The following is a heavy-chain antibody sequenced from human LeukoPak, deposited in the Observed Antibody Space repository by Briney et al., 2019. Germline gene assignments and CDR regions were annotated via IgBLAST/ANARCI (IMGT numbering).Heavy chain of an antibody. CDR2: IYPGDSDT. CDR1: GYSFTSSW. Sequence: GESLKISCKGSGYSFTSSWIGWGRQMPEKGLEWMGIIYPGDSDTRYSPSFQGQVTISADKSISTAYLQWSSLKASDTAMYYCATLGLNSGSYFGFDYWGQGTLVTVSS. V-gene: IGHV5-51*01. D-gene: IGHD1-26*01. CDR3: ATLGLNSGSYFGFDY. J-gene: IGHJ4*02.